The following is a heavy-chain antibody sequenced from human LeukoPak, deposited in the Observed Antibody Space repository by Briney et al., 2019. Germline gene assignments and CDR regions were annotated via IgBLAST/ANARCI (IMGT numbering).Heavy chain of an antibody. CDR1: GASVSSGGYY. V-gene: IGHV4-31*03. D-gene: IGHD6-6*01. Sequence: SQTLSLTCTVSGASVSSGGYYRSWIRQHAGKGLEWIGYIHYSGDTYSNPSLKSRVAVSLDTSKNQFSLKLTSVTAADTAVYYCARLLAARPQDDYWGQGTLVTVSS. J-gene: IGHJ4*02. CDR3: ARLLAARPQDDY. CDR2: IHYSGDT.